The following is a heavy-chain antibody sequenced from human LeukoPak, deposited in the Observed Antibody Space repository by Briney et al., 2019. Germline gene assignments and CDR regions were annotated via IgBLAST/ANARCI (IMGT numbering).Heavy chain of an antibody. CDR2: INQGASEK. Sequence: GGSLTLSCGASGFTFSSYWMSWVRQAPGMGLEWVANINQGASEKYYVDSVKGRFTISRDNAKNSLYLQMNSLRVEDTAVYYCARAPYYLLPDSWGQGTLVTVSS. CDR1: GFTFSSYW. D-gene: IGHD3-10*01. V-gene: IGHV3-7*01. J-gene: IGHJ4*02. CDR3: ARAPYYLLPDS.